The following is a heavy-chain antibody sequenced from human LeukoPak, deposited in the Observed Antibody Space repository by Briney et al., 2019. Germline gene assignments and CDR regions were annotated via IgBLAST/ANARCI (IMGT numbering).Heavy chain of an antibody. V-gene: IGHV3-11*01. Sequence: GGSLRFSCAASGFTFNDYYMSWIRQARGKGLEWISYITSSGSTIYYADSVKGRFTISRDNANNSLYLQLNSLRAEDTAVYYCARLEWLQPFDYWGQGTLVSVSS. CDR3: ARLEWLQPFDY. D-gene: IGHD5-12*01. CDR2: ITSSGSTI. CDR1: GFTFNDYY. J-gene: IGHJ4*02.